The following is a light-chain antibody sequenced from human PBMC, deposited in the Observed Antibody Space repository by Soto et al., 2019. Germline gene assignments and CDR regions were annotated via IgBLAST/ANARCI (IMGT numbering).Light chain of an antibody. Sequence: SYELTQPPSVSVSPGQTASITCSGDQLGDKYACWYQQKPGQSPVLVIYQDSKRPSGIPERFSGSNSGNTATLTISGTQAMDEADYYCQAWDSSTSLVVFGGGTKLTVL. J-gene: IGLJ2*01. CDR3: QAWDSSTSLVV. CDR1: QLGDKY. V-gene: IGLV3-1*01. CDR2: QDS.